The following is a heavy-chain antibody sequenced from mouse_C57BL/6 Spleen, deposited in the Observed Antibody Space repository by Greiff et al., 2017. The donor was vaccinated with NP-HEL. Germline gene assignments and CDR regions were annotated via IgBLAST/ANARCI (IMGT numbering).Heavy chain of an antibody. Sequence: EVQLQQSGPELVKPGASVKISCKASGYTFTDYYMNWVKQSHGKSLEWIGDINPNNGGTSYNQKFKGKATLTVDKSSSTAYMELRSLTSEDSAVYYCARNLYDGYGDYWGQGTSVTVSS. CDR3: ARNLYDGYGDY. J-gene: IGHJ4*01. D-gene: IGHD2-3*01. CDR1: GYTFTDYY. CDR2: INPNNGGT. V-gene: IGHV1-26*01.